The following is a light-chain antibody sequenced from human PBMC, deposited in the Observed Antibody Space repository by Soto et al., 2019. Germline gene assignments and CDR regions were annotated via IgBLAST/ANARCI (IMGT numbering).Light chain of an antibody. CDR2: EVS. V-gene: IGLV2-14*01. CDR1: SRDVGRYNY. J-gene: IGLJ2*01. CDR3: SSYTSGNTLV. Sequence: QSALTQSASVSESPGQAITISCTGTSRDVGRYNYVSWYRQYPCKAPKLMIYEVSNRPSGVSHRFSGSKSGNTASLTISGLQAEDEADYYCSSYTSGNTLVFGGGTKVTVL.